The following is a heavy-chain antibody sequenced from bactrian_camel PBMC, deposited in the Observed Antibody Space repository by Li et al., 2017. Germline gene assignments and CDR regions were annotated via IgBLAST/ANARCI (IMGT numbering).Heavy chain of an antibody. CDR1: GYTYCRHD. CDR3: AAAKGIPDLLRGGYLSARSYNY. J-gene: IGHJ4*01. D-gene: IGHD3*01. CDR2: IVGDGII. Sequence: HVQLVESGGGSVQAAGSLRLSCAVSGYTYCRHDMSWYRQAPGKEREFVSAIVGDGIISYADSVEGRFTISHDNAKNTLYLQMNSLKPEDTAIYYCAAAKGIPDLLRGGYLSARSYNYWGRGTQVTVS. V-gene: IGHV3S53*01.